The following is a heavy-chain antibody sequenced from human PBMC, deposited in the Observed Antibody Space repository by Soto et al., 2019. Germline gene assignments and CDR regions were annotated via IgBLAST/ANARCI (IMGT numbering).Heavy chain of an antibody. CDR1: GFTFSSYG. CDR3: AKVREWELFFDY. Sequence: GGSLRLSCAASGFTFSSYGMHWVRQAPGKGLEWVAVISYDGSNKYYADSVKGRFTISRDNSKNTLYLQMNSLRAEDTAVYYCAKVREWELFFDYWGQGTLVTVSS. J-gene: IGHJ4*02. V-gene: IGHV3-30*18. CDR2: ISYDGSNK. D-gene: IGHD1-26*01.